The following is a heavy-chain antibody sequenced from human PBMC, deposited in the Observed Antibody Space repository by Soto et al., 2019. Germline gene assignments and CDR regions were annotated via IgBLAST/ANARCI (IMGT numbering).Heavy chain of an antibody. D-gene: IGHD2-21*01. CDR2: IYYSGST. V-gene: IGHV4-31*03. J-gene: IGHJ6*02. CDR1: GGSISSGGYY. Sequence: SETLSLTCTVSGGSISSGGYYWSWIRQHPGKGLEWIGYIYYSGSTYYNPSLKSRVTISVDTSKNQFSLKLSSVTAADTAVYYCARVTIYYYYGMDVWGQGTTVTVSS. CDR3: ARVTIYYYYGMDV.